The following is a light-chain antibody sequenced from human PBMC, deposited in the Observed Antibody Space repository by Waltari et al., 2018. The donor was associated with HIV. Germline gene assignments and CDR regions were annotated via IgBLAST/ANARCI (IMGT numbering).Light chain of an antibody. CDR1: QSVSSK. Sequence: EIVMTQSPATLSVSPGERATLSCRASQSVSSKLAWYQQKPGQVPRLLIYGASTRAPGIPARFSGSVSGTEFTLTISSLQSEDFAVYFCQQYHHWPLTFGGGTKVEI. J-gene: IGKJ4*01. CDR3: QQYHHWPLT. CDR2: GAS. V-gene: IGKV3-15*01.